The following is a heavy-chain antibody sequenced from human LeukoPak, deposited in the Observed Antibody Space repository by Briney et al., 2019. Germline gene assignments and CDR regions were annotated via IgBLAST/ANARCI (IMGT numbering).Heavy chain of an antibody. Sequence: GGSLRLSCAASGFTFSIHGMNWVRQAPGKGLEYVSAINSNGGSTYYADSVKGRFTISRDNSKNTLYLQMSSLRAEDTAVYYCVKGPTGYWGQGTLVTVSS. V-gene: IGHV3-64D*09. CDR1: GFTFSIHG. CDR2: INSNGGST. J-gene: IGHJ4*02. CDR3: VKGPTGY.